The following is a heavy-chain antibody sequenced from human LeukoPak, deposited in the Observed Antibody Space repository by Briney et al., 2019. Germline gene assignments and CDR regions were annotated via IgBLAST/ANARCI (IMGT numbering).Heavy chain of an antibody. J-gene: IGHJ4*02. Sequence: GGSLRLSCAASGFTFSSYAMSWVRQAPGKGLEWVSAISGSGGSTYYADSVKGRFTISRDNSKDTLYLQMNSLRAEDTAVYYCARASPYSSSPHDGIDYWGQGTLVTVSS. CDR2: ISGSGGST. CDR3: ARASPYSSSPHDGIDY. V-gene: IGHV3-23*01. D-gene: IGHD6-6*01. CDR1: GFTFSSYA.